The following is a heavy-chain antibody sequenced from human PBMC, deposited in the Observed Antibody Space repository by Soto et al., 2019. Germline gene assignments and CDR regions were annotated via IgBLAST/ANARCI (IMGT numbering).Heavy chain of an antibody. CDR1: GGSISPYY. Sequence: SETLSLTCTFSGGSISPYYWSWIRQPPGKGLDWIGYTHNSGITNYHPSLKSRVTMSLDTSKNQITLRLNSVSAADTAVYYCARGGWYIDQWGQGTLVTVSS. CDR3: ARGGWYIDQ. D-gene: IGHD6-19*01. J-gene: IGHJ4*02. V-gene: IGHV4-59*08. CDR2: THNSGIT.